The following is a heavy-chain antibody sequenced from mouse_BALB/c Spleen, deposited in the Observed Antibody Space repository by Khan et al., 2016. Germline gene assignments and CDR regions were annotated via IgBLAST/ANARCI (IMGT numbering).Heavy chain of an antibody. D-gene: IGHD1-1*01. CDR2: TNTNTGET. CDR3: TPGIPTVIATRRHY. Sequence: QIQLVQSGPEKKKKGETVKSGGKAEGDTLKNFGINWVRQAPGKGLEWMDWTNTNTGETTYADDFKGRFAFSLETSASTAYLQINNLKNEATATFFVTPGIPTVIATRRHYWGQGTTLPVSS. CDR1: GDTLKNFG. J-gene: IGHJ2*01. V-gene: IGHV9-3-1*01.